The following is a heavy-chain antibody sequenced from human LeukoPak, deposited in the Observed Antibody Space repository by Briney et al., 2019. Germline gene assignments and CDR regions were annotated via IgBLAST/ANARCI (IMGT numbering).Heavy chain of an antibody. J-gene: IGHJ4*02. CDR1: GFTFSTYT. Sequence: LPGGSLRLSCAASGFTFSTYTMNWIRQVPGKGLEWVSHISSDGNTEYYADSVRVRFTMSRDNAKNSLDLHMNSLRTEDTAVYYCARDIVNGPFVTSLESWGQGALVTVSS. V-gene: IGHV3-48*04. CDR2: ISSDGNTE. CDR3: ARDIVNGPFVTSLES. D-gene: IGHD2-8*01.